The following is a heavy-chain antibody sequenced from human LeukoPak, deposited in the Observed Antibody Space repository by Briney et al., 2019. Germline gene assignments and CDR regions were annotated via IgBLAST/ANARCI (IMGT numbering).Heavy chain of an antibody. CDR2: ISWNSGSI. Sequence: PGRSLRLSCAASGFTFDDYAMHWVRQAPGKGPEWVSGISWNSGSIGYADSVKGRFTISRDNAKNSLYLQMNSLRAEDTALYYCAKGYSSSSLSLFDYWGQGTLGTVSS. J-gene: IGHJ4*02. CDR1: GFTFDDYA. CDR3: AKGYSSSSLSLFDY. V-gene: IGHV3-9*01. D-gene: IGHD6-6*01.